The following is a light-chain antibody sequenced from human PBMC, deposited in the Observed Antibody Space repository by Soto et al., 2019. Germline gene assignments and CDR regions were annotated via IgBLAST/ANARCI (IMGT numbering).Light chain of an antibody. CDR1: NSDVGGYNY. J-gene: IGLJ1*01. CDR3: SSYTSISTLYV. Sequence: QSALTQPASVSGSPGQSITISCTGTNSDVGGYNYVSWYQQHPGKAPELMIYEVSHRPSGVSNRFSGSKPDNTASPTISGLQAEDEADYYCSSYTSISTLYVFGTGTKVTV. CDR2: EVS. V-gene: IGLV2-14*01.